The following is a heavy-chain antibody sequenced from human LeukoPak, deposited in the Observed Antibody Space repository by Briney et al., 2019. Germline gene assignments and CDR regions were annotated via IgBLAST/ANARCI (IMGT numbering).Heavy chain of an antibody. Sequence: PGGSLRLSCAASGFTFSSYAMNWVRQAPGKGLEWVSAISGSGGRTHYADSVKGRFTISRDNSKNTLYLQMNSLRAEDTAVYYCASQDIAHDYWGQGTLVTVSS. D-gene: IGHD5-12*01. CDR1: GFTFSSYA. V-gene: IGHV3-23*01. J-gene: IGHJ4*02. CDR3: ASQDIAHDY. CDR2: ISGSGGRT.